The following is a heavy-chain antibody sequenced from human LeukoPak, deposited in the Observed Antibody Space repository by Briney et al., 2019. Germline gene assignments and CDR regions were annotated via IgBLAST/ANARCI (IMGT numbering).Heavy chain of an antibody. CDR3: ARDRYSYDVYYYFDY. Sequence: PSETLSLTCTVSGGSISSGGYYWGWIRQPPGKGLEWIVDIYHSVSTYYNPSLKSRVTISVARSKTQFSPKLSSVTAAATAVYYCARDRYSYDVYYYFDYWGQGTLVTVSS. CDR2: IYHSVST. CDR1: GGSISSGGYY. V-gene: IGHV4-30-2*01. J-gene: IGHJ4*02. D-gene: IGHD5-18*01.